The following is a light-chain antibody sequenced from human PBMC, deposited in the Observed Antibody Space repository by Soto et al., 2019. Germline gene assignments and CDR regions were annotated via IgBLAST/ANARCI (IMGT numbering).Light chain of an antibody. CDR1: QGIRSF. CDR2: AAS. J-gene: IGKJ1*01. V-gene: IGKV1-9*01. Sequence: DIQLTQSPSFLSASVGDRVTITCRASQGIRSFLAWYQQKPEKAPKLLIYAASTLQSGVPSRFSGSGSGTEFALTISSLQPEDFATYYCQQLNSYPRTFGQGTKVEIK. CDR3: QQLNSYPRT.